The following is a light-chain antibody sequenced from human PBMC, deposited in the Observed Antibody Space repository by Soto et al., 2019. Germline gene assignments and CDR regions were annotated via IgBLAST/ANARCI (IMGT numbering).Light chain of an antibody. CDR3: QQYGRSPST. CDR2: GAS. J-gene: IGKJ5*01. CDR1: QSVSSSY. Sequence: IVLRQSPGTLSWSPGVRATLSCRASQSVSSSYLAWYQQKPGQAPRLLIYGASSRATGIPDRFSGSGSGTDFTLTISRLEPEDFALYYCQQYGRSPSTFGQGTRLEIK. V-gene: IGKV3-20*01.